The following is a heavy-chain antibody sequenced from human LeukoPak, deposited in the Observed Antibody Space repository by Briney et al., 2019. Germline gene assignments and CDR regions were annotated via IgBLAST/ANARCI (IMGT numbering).Heavy chain of an antibody. Sequence: TGGSLRLSCAASGFPFSTYYMDWVRQAPGKGLEWVALIRAEGGSYNKEYAASVRGRFSISRDESQNSMFLHMNSLKTEDTAVYFCAREYFYGIDVWGQGDTVTVSS. CDR1: GFPFSTYY. J-gene: IGHJ6*01. V-gene: IGHV3-72*01. CDR3: AREYFYGIDV. CDR2: IRAEGGSYNK.